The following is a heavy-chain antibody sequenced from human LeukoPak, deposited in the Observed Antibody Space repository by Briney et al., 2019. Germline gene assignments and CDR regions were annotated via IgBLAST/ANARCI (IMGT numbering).Heavy chain of an antibody. Sequence: SQTLSLTCAISGDSFSSNSAAWNWIRQSPSRGLEWLGRAYYRSKWYYNYAVSVKSRMTITPDTSKNQFSLQLNSVTPEDTAVYYCVRDSGYGLDAFDIWDQGTMVTVSS. D-gene: IGHD5-12*01. CDR1: GDSFSSNSAA. CDR2: AYYRSKWYY. V-gene: IGHV6-1*01. CDR3: VRDSGYGLDAFDI. J-gene: IGHJ3*02.